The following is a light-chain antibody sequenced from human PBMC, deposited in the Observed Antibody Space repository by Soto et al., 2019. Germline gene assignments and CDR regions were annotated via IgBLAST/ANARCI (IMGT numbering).Light chain of an antibody. CDR3: QQYNNWPPIT. J-gene: IGKJ5*01. Sequence: EIVMTQSPATLSVSPGERATLSCRASQSVSGNLAWYQQKPGQAPRLLIYGASTRTTGIPARFSGSGSGTEFTLAISSLQSEDFAIYYCQQYNNWPPITFGQGTRLEIK. CDR1: QSVSGN. V-gene: IGKV3-15*01. CDR2: GAS.